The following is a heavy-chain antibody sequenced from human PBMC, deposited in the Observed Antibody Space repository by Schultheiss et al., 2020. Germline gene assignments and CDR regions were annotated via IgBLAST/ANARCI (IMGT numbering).Heavy chain of an antibody. Sequence: SETLSLTCTVSGGSISSYYWSWIRQPPGNGLEWIGYIYYSGSTNTNYNPSLKSRVTMSVDTSKNQFSLKLSSVTAAYTAVYYCAREAFTYSSGWMTFDYWDQGILVTVSS. V-gene: IGHV4-59*01. CDR1: GGSISSYY. CDR2: IYYSGSTNT. D-gene: IGHD6-19*01. J-gene: IGHJ4*02. CDR3: AREAFTYSSGWMTFDY.